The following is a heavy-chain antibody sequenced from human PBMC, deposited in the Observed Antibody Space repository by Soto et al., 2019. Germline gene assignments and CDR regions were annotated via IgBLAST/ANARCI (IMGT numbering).Heavy chain of an antibody. V-gene: IGHV1-69*13. CDR1: GVTFSSYA. CDR3: ARELIRYYYYYYGMDV. CDR2: IIPIFGTA. J-gene: IGHJ6*01. Sequence: ASVRVSCKASGVTFSSYAISWVRQAPGQGLEWMGGIIPIFGTANYAQKFQGRVTITADESSSTAYMELSSLRSEDTVVYYCARELIRYYYYYYGMDVWGQGTTVSVSS. D-gene: IGHD3-16*01.